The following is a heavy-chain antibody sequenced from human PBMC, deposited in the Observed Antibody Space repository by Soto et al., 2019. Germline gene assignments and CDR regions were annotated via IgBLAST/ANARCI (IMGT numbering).Heavy chain of an antibody. D-gene: IGHD4-17*01. CDR1: GYTFTGYG. J-gene: IGHJ4*02. Sequence: QVQLVQSGAEVKRPGASVKVSCKASGYTFTGYGIAWVRQAPGQGLEWMGWISAYNGNTLQTQKFQDRLTMTTDTSANTAYMELRILRSDDTAVSYCARPLGVYGDYALPLNYWGQGTLVSVSS. CDR3: ARPLGVYGDYALPLNY. V-gene: IGHV1-18*04. CDR2: ISAYNGNT.